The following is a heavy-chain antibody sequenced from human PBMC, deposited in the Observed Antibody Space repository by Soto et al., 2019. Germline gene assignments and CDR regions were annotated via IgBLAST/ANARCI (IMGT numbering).Heavy chain of an antibody. J-gene: IGHJ6*02. D-gene: IGHD2-2*01. V-gene: IGHV3-30*18. CDR1: GFTFSSYG. CDR2: ISYDGSNK. CDR3: AKDIRYCSSTSCRNYYYYGMDV. Sequence: QVQLVESGGGVVQPGRSLRLSCAASGFTFSSYGMHWVRQAPGKGLEWVAVISYDGSNKYYADSVKGRFTISRDNSKNALYLQMNSLGAEDTAVHYCAKDIRYCSSTSCRNYYYYGMDVWGQGTTVTVSS.